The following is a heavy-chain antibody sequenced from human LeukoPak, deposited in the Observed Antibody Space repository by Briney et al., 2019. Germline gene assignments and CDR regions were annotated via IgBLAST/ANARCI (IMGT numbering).Heavy chain of an antibody. J-gene: IGHJ6*03. Sequence: GGSLRLSCAASGFTFRNYWMGWVRQAPGKGLEWVANTKPDGSAEYYADSVRGRFTTSRDNAKNSLYLQMNSLRAEDTAVYYCARSGRGVDSFYFYMDVWGKGTTVTVSS. D-gene: IGHD3-10*01. V-gene: IGHV3-7*01. CDR1: GFTFRNYW. CDR3: ARSGRGVDSFYFYMDV. CDR2: TKPDGSAE.